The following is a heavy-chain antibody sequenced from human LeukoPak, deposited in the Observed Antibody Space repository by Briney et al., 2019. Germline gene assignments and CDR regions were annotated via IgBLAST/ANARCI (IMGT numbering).Heavy chain of an antibody. D-gene: IGHD3-22*01. J-gene: IGHJ5*02. CDR2: MNPNSGNT. CDR3: ASLPPYDSSGYFNWFDP. V-gene: IGHV1-8*03. CDR1: GYTFTSYD. Sequence: ASVKVSCKASGYTFTSYDINWVRQATGQGLEWMGWMNPNSGNTGYAQKFQGRVTITRNTSISTAYMELSSLRSEDTAVYYCASLPPYDSSGYFNWFDPWGQGTLVTVSS.